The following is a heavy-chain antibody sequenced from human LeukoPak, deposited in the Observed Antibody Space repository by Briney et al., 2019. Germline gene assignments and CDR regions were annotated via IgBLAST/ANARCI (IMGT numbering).Heavy chain of an antibody. V-gene: IGHV4-61*02. CDR1: GGSISSGSYY. Sequence: SETLSLTCTVSGGSISSGSYYWSWIRQPAGKGLEWIGRIYTSGSTNYNPSLESRVTISVDTSKNQFSLNLNSVTAADTAVYYCARDNARGGSFSDYLRYFQHWGQGTLVTVSS. CDR2: IYTSGST. J-gene: IGHJ1*01. D-gene: IGHD5/OR15-5a*01. CDR3: ARDNARGGSFSDYLRYFQH.